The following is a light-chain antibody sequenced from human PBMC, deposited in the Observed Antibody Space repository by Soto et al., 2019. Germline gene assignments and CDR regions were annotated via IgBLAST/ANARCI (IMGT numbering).Light chain of an antibody. J-gene: IGKJ2*01. CDR3: QQYNNGPTYT. CDR1: QSISSS. V-gene: IGKV3-15*01. CDR2: GAS. Sequence: EIVMTQSPATLSVSPGERATLSCRASQSISSSLAWYQQKPGQAPRLLIYGASTRATGIPARFSGSGSWSAFTLTISSLQSEDFAVSYCQQYNNGPTYTFGQGTKLEIK.